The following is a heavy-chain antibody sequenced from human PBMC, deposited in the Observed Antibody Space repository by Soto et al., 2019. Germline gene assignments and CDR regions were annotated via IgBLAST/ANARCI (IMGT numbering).Heavy chain of an antibody. V-gene: IGHV4-28*01. CDR1: GYSISSSNW. CDR3: ARRVGYYDSSGYGFSWFDP. D-gene: IGHD3-22*01. J-gene: IGHJ5*02. Sequence: PSETLSLTCAVSGYSISSSNWWGWIRQPPGKGLEWIGYIYYSGSTYYNPSLKSRVTMSVDTSKNQFSLKLSSVTAVDTAVYYCARRVGYYDSSGYGFSWFDPWGQGTLVTVSS. CDR2: IYYSGST.